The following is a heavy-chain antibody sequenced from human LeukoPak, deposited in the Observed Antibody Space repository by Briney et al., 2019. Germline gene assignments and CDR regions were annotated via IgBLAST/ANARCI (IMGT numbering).Heavy chain of an antibody. D-gene: IGHD1-26*01. J-gene: IGHJ3*02. CDR2: ISGSGSNT. CDR1: GFTFTTYG. CDR3: AKEGSGNTGYAFDI. Sequence: GGSLRLSCAASGFTFTTYGMIWVRQAPGKGLEWVLGISGSGSNTYYADSVKGRLTSSRDSSKKTVYLQMNSLRAEDTAVYYCAKEGSGNTGYAFDIWGQGTMVTVSS. V-gene: IGHV3-23*01.